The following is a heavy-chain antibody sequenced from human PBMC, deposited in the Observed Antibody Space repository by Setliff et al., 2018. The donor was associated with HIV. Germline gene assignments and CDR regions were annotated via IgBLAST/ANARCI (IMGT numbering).Heavy chain of an antibody. J-gene: IGHJ4*02. CDR3: AQMSISASVYFDY. D-gene: IGHD2-21*01. CDR2: IYHSGST. Sequence: SETLSLTCAVSGYSISSGYYWGWIRQPPGKGLEWIGSIYHSGSTYDSPSLKSRVTISVDTSNNQFSLRLKSVTAADTAVYFCAQMSISASVYFDYWGQGTLVTVSS. V-gene: IGHV4-38-2*01. CDR1: GYSISSGYY.